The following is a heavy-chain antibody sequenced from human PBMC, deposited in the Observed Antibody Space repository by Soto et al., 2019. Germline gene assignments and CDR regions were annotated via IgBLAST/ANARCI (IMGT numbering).Heavy chain of an antibody. V-gene: IGHV2-5*02. CDR2: IYWDDDK. CDR3: AHMRGSSSYDY. J-gene: IGHJ4*02. Sequence: QITLKESGPTLVKPTQTLTLTCTFSGFSLSTSEVGVGWIRQPPGKALEWLALIYWDDDKRYRPSLKSRLTITKDTSKNQVVLTMPSMDPVDTATYYCAHMRGSSSYDYWGQGTLVTVSS. D-gene: IGHD6-13*01. CDR1: GFSLSTSEVG.